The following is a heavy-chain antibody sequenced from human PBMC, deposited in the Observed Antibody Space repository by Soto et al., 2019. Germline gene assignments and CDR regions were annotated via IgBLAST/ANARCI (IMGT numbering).Heavy chain of an antibody. D-gene: IGHD3-10*01. Sequence: QVQLQQWGAGLLKPSETLSLTCAVYGGSFSGYQWTWIRQTPGKGLEWIGEINDSGNINYNPSPKMRVTILPVTPKKRISLKLSSVTAADSAVYYCARGLILWFGELSRRGGYYYYVDVWGKGTTVTVSS. CDR2: INDSGNI. CDR3: ARGLILWFGELSRRGGYYYYVDV. V-gene: IGHV4-34*01. J-gene: IGHJ6*03. CDR1: GGSFSGYQ.